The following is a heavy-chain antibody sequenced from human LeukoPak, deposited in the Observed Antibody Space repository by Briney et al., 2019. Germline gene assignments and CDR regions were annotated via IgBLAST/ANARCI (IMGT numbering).Heavy chain of an antibody. CDR3: ARPSGYDYYDSSGYYY. V-gene: IGHV3-30*04. CDR1: GFTFSSYA. Sequence: GWSLRLSCAASGFTFSSYAMHWVRQAPGKGLEWVAVISYDGSNKYYADSVKGRFTISRDNSKNTLYLQMNSLRAEDTAVYYCARPSGYDYYDSSGYYYWGQGTLVTVSS. J-gene: IGHJ4*02. CDR2: ISYDGSNK. D-gene: IGHD3-22*01.